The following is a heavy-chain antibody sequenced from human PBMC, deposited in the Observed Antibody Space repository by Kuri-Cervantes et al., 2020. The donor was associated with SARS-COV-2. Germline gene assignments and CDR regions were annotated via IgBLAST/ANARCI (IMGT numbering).Heavy chain of an antibody. V-gene: IGHV1-69*10. CDR1: GGTFSSYA. CDR2: IIPILGIA. D-gene: IGHD3-10*01. Sequence: SVKVSCKASGGTFSSYAISWVRQAPGQGLEWRGGIIPILGIANYAQKFQGRVPITADKSTSTAYMELSSLRSEDTAVYYCARGGSSLYYYYGMDVWGQGTTVTVSS. CDR3: ARGGSSLYYYYGMDV. J-gene: IGHJ6*02.